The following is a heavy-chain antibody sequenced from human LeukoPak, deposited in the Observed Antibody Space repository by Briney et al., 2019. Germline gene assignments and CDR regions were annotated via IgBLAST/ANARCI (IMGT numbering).Heavy chain of an antibody. CDR3: ARETPGAAFDI. V-gene: IGHV3-53*01. D-gene: IGHD4-23*01. Sequence: PGGSLRLSCAASGFTVSSNYMSWVRQAPGKGLEGVSVIYSGGSTYYADSVKGRFTISRDNSKNTLYLQMNSLRAEDTAVYYCARETPGAAFDIWGQGTMVTVSS. J-gene: IGHJ3*02. CDR2: IYSGGST. CDR1: GFTVSSNY.